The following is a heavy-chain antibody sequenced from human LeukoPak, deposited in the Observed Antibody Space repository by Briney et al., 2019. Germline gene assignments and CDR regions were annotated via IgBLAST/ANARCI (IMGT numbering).Heavy chain of an antibody. V-gene: IGHV3-33*01. Sequence: PGRSLRLSCAASGFAFSSYGMHWARQAPGKGLEWVAVIWYDGSNKYYADSVKGRFTISRDNSKNTLYLQMNSLRAEDTAVYYCARDCSSTSCKGYYYGMDVWGQGTTVTVSS. CDR2: IWYDGSNK. CDR1: GFAFSSYG. D-gene: IGHD2-2*01. J-gene: IGHJ6*02. CDR3: ARDCSSTSCKGYYYGMDV.